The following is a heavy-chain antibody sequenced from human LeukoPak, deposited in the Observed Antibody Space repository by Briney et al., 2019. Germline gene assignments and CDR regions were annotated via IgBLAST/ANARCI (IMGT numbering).Heavy chain of an antibody. D-gene: IGHD1-14*01. Sequence: SETLSLTCTVSGGSIISYYWSWMRQPAGKALEWIGRIYPSGSTNYNPSLKSRVTMSVDTSQNQFSLKMTSVTAADTAVYYCARGASTTWPGNFDYWGQGTLVTVSS. CDR2: IYPSGST. CDR3: ARGASTTWPGNFDY. J-gene: IGHJ4*02. CDR1: GGSIISYY. V-gene: IGHV4-4*07.